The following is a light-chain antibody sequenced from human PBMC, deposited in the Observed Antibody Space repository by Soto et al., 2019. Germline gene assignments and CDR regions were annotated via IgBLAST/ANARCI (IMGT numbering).Light chain of an antibody. CDR3: QQYNSYSPWT. CDR2: DAS. V-gene: IGKV1-5*01. J-gene: IGKJ1*01. CDR1: QSISSW. Sequence: DIQMTQSPSTLSASVGDRVTITCRASQSISSWLAWYQQKPGKAPKLLIYDASSLESGVPSRFSGSGSGTEFTLTISSMHPDDFATYYCQQYNSYSPWTCGQGTNVEIK.